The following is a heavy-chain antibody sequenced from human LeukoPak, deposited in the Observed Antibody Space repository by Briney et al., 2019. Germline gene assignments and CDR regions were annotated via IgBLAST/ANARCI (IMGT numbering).Heavy chain of an antibody. CDR3: ARMAMDPAMVTNFFDL. D-gene: IGHD5-18*01. CDR1: GYTFTDFY. CDR2: IHPSGGGT. Sequence: ASVKVSCKASGYTFTDFYSYWVRQAPGQGPECMGVIHPSGGGTNYAQKFQGRVTLTKDTATSTVYIELSSLKSNDPAVYYCARMAMDPAMVTNFFDLWGQGTLLIVSA. V-gene: IGHV1-46*01. J-gene: IGHJ4*02.